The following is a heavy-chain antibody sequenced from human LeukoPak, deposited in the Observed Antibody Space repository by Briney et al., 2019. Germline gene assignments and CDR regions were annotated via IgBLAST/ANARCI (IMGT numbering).Heavy chain of an antibody. V-gene: IGHV3-23*03. CDR1: GFTFSSYA. CDR3: AKDQESMIAAAAALDY. CDR2: IYSDGST. J-gene: IGHJ4*02. D-gene: IGHD3-22*01. Sequence: GGSLRLSCAASGFTFSSYAMSWVRQAPGKGLEWVSVIYSDGSTYYADSVKGRFTISRDNSKNTLYLQMNSLRAEDTAVYYCAKDQESMIAAAAALDYWGQGTLVAVSS.